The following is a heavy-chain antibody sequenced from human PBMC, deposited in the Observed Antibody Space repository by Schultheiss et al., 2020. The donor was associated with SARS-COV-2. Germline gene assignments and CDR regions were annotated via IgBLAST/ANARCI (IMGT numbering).Heavy chain of an antibody. V-gene: IGHV3-33*08. Sequence: GGSLRLSCAASGFTFSSYAMSWVRQAPGKGLEWVAVIWYDGSNKYYADSVKGRFTISRDNSKNTLYLQMNSLRAEDTAVYYCARMIVVGYYYYYYMDVWGKGTTVTVSS. CDR2: IWYDGSNK. J-gene: IGHJ6*03. CDR3: ARMIVVGYYYYYYMDV. D-gene: IGHD3-22*01. CDR1: GFTFSSYA.